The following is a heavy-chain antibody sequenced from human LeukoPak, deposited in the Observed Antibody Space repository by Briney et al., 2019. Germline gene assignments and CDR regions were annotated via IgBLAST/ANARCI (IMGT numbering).Heavy chain of an antibody. CDR2: INHSGST. CDR3: AREHGYCSGGSCYSRYYYYGMDV. CDR1: GGSFSGYY. D-gene: IGHD2-15*01. V-gene: IGHV4-34*01. J-gene: IGHJ6*02. Sequence: SETLSLTCAVYGGSFSGYYWSWIRQPPGKGLEWIGEINHSGSTNYNPSLKSRVTISVDTSKNQFSLKLSSVTAADTVVYYCAREHGYCSGGSCYSRYYYYGMDVWGQGTTVTVSS.